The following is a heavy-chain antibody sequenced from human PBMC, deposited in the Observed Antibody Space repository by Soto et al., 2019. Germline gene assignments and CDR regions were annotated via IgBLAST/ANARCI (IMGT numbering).Heavy chain of an antibody. CDR1: GGSINSSNW. CDR3: ARGWGIAAAGSDY. D-gene: IGHD6-13*01. J-gene: IGHJ4*02. CDR2: IYHSGST. V-gene: IGHV4-4*02. Sequence: QVQLQESGPGLVKPSGTLSLTCTVSGGSINSSNWWNWVRQPPGKGLEWIGEIYHSGSTNYYPSLKGRATISVDKSKNQFSLKLNSVTAADTAVYYCARGWGIAAAGSDYWGQGTLVTVSS.